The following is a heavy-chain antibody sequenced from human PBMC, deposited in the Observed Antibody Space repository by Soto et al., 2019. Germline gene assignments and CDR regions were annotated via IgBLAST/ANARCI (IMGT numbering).Heavy chain of an antibody. CDR1: GGSVSSGSYY. V-gene: IGHV4-61*01. D-gene: IGHD5-12*01. J-gene: IGHJ6*02. CDR3: ARDHLSIVATEYYYYGMDV. CDR2: IYYSGST. Sequence: QVQLQESGPGLVKPSETLSLTCTVSGGSVSSGSYYWSWIRQPPGTGLEWIGYIYYSGSTNYNPSLKSRVTISVDTSKNQFSLKLSSVTAADTAVYYCARDHLSIVATEYYYYGMDVWGQGTTVTVSS.